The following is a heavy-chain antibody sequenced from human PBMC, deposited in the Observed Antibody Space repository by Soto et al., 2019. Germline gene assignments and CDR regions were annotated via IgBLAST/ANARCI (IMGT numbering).Heavy chain of an antibody. V-gene: IGHV3-23*01. J-gene: IGHJ4*02. CDR1: GSTFSTYA. CDR3: AKIGGFCGTDCHIDF. CDR2: ITTTARMT. Sequence: PGGSLRLSCVASGSTFSTYAMSWVRQAPGKGLEWVAAITTTARMTYYAVSVKGRFTISRDNSKNTVYLQMNTLRGEDTAVYYCAKIGGFCGTDCHIDFWGQGTLVTVSS. D-gene: IGHD5-12*01.